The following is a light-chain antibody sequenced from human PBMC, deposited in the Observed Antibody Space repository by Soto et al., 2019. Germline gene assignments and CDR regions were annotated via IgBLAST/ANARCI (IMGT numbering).Light chain of an antibody. Sequence: DRQMTDRQCSVSASVVDLGGIPCQARQDISNYLNWYQQKPGKAPKLLIYDASNLETGVPSRFSGSGSGTDITFTISRLQPAYIATYHCQQYDTLPSCGLGTRLEI. CDR2: DAS. J-gene: IGKJ5*01. CDR3: QQYDTLPS. CDR1: QDISNY. V-gene: IGKV1-33*01.